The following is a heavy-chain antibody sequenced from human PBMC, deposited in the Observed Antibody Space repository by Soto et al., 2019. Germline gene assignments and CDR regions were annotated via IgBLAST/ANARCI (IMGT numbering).Heavy chain of an antibody. CDR2: ISGGGGST. J-gene: IGHJ6*02. CDR3: AKGSNYVTLIGMDV. D-gene: IGHD4-4*01. Sequence: GGSLRLSCAASGFTFISYAMSWVLQAPGKGLEWVSAISGGGGSTYYADSVKGRFTISRDNSKNTLYLQMNSLRAEDTAVYYCAKGSNYVTLIGMDVWGQGTTVTVSS. CDR1: GFTFISYA. V-gene: IGHV3-23*01.